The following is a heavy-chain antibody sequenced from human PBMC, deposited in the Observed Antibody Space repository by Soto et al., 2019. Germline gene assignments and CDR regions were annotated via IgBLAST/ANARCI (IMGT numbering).Heavy chain of an antibody. Sequence: GGSLRLSCAASGFTFRNYAMSWVRQTPEKGLEWVSAINGGGISTYYADSVKGRFTISRDQSKNTLYLQMNSLRDEDTAVYYCARDWNPLNWFDPWGQGTLVTVSS. CDR3: ARDWNPLNWFDP. D-gene: IGHD1-1*01. CDR1: GFTFRNYA. V-gene: IGHV3-23*01. CDR2: INGGGIST. J-gene: IGHJ5*02.